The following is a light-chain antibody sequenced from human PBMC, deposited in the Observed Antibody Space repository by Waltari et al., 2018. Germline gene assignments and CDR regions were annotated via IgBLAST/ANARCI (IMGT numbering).Light chain of an antibody. J-gene: IGLJ1*01. CDR1: SSAVGNYNI. CDR2: AGS. V-gene: IGLV2-23*01. CDR3: CSYAGSSTYV. Sequence: QSALTPPASVSGSPGQSITISCTGTSSAVGNYNIVPWYQQHPGKAPKLMISAGSKRPSGVSNRFSGSKSGNTASLTISGLQAEDEADYYCCSYAGSSTYVFGTGTKVTVL.